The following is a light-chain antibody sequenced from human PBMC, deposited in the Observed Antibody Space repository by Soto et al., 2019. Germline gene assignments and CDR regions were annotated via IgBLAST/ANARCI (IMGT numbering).Light chain of an antibody. J-gene: IGKJ4*01. CDR2: GAS. CDR3: QQYTDWPLT. Sequence: EIVMTQSPATLSVSPGERATLSCRASQTVRSNLAWYQQKPAQAPRLLIYGASTRATGVPARFSGSGSGTEFTLTISSLQSEDFAVYYCQQYTDWPLTFGGGTKVEIK. CDR1: QTVRSN. V-gene: IGKV3-15*01.